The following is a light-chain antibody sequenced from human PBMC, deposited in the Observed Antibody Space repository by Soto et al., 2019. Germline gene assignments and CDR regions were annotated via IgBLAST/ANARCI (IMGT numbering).Light chain of an antibody. CDR1: NIRTKA. Sequence: SYELTQPPSVSVAPGDTARITCGGENIRTKAVHWYHQEAGQAPVLVIYYDSDRPSGIPERFSASNSGGTAILTISRVEAGDEADYYFQVWDRNTDHVEFGGVTKLTVL. CDR3: QVWDRNTDHVE. J-gene: IGLJ2*01. CDR2: YDS. V-gene: IGLV3-21*04.